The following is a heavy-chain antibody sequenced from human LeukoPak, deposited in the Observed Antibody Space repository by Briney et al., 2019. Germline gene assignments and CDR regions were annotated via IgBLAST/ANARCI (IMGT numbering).Heavy chain of an antibody. V-gene: IGHV3-33*01. CDR2: IWYDGSNK. CDR3: ARDYRTAMVTDLDY. D-gene: IGHD5-18*01. CDR1: GFTFSSYG. Sequence: GGSLRLSCAASGFTFSSYGMHWVRQAPGKGLEWVAVIWYDGSNKYYADSVKGRFTISRDNSKNTLYLQMNSLRAEDTAVYYCARDYRTAMVTDLDYWGQGTLVTVSS. J-gene: IGHJ4*02.